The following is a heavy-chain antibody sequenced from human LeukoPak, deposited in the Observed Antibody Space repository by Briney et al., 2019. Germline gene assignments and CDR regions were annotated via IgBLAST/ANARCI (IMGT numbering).Heavy chain of an antibody. CDR2: IYYSGST. CDR3: ARDFYPAGYSYGPPHFDY. V-gene: IGHV4-39*07. J-gene: IGHJ4*02. Sequence: PSETLSLTCTVSGDSISSSSSYWGWMRQPPGEGLEWIGSIYYSGSTYYNPSLKSRVTISVDTSKNQFSLKLSSVTAADTAVYYCARDFYPAGYSYGPPHFDYWGQGTLVTVSS. CDR1: GDSISSSSSY. D-gene: IGHD5-18*01.